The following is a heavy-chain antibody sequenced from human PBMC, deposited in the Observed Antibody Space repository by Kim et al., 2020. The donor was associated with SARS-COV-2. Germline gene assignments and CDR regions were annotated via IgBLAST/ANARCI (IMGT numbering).Heavy chain of an antibody. CDR1: GFTFSSYT. V-gene: IGHV3-30-3*01. J-gene: IGHJ6*02. Sequence: GGSLRLSCAASGFTFSSYTMDWVRQAPGKGLEWVSAISYDGSNKYYADSVKGRFTISRDNSKNTLYVQMNSLGAEDTAVYYCARDLSRSSGPGGYYYGMDVWGQGTTVTVSS. CDR2: ISYDGSNK. CDR3: ARDLSRSSGPGGYYYGMDV. D-gene: IGHD3-22*01.